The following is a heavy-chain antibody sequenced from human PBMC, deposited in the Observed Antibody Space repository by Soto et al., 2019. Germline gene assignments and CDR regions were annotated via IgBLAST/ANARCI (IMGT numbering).Heavy chain of an antibody. V-gene: IGHV4-59*08. Sequence: QVQLQESGPGLVKPSETLSLTCTVSGGSITNYYCSWFRQPPGKGLEWIGYINYDGYSAYNLSLKGRVTRSMDASKTQFSLMLESVTATDTALYYCARHGFGPLHGLVDVWGPGTTVIVSS. CDR2: INYDGYS. CDR1: GGSITNYY. D-gene: IGHD3-10*01. J-gene: IGHJ6*02. CDR3: ARHGFGPLHGLVDV.